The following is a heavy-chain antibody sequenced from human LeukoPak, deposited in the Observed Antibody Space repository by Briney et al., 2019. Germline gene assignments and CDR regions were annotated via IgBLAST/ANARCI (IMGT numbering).Heavy chain of an antibody. V-gene: IGHV4-59*11. CDR2: IYYSGST. Sequence: PSETLSLTCTVSGGSISSHYWSWIRQPPGKGLEWIGYIYYSGSTNYNPSLKSRVTISVDTSKNQFSLKLSSVTAADTAVYYCARDTEYYYDSSRWFDPWGQGTLSPSPQ. CDR3: ARDTEYYYDSSRWFDP. D-gene: IGHD3-22*01. J-gene: IGHJ5*02. CDR1: GGSISSHY.